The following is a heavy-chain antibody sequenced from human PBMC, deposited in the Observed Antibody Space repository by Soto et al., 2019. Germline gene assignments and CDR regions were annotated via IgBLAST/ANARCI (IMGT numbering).Heavy chain of an antibody. CDR3: AKFVHLDGYNS. V-gene: IGHV3-23*01. CDR2: ISGSGGST. CDR1: GFTFSSDA. J-gene: IGHJ4*02. Sequence: SGGSLRLSCAASGFTFSSDAMSWVLQAPGKGLEWVSAISGSGGSTYYADSMKGRFTISRDNSKNTLYLQMNSLRAEDTAVYYCAKFVHLDGYNSWGQGTLVTVSS. D-gene: IGHD5-12*01.